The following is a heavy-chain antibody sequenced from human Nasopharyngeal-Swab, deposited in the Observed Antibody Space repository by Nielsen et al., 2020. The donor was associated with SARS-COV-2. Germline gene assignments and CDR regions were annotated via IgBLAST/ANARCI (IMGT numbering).Heavy chain of an antibody. D-gene: IGHD4-17*01. CDR2: ISSNGGST. V-gene: IGHV3-64D*06. J-gene: IGHJ5*02. Sequence: GESLKISCSASGFTFSSYAMHWVRQAPGKGLEYVSAISSNGGSTYYADSVKGRFTISRDNSKNTLYLQMSSLRAEDTAVYYCARGSWGDYVARGTFDPWGQGTLVTVSS. CDR3: ARGSWGDYVARGTFDP. CDR1: GFTFSSYA.